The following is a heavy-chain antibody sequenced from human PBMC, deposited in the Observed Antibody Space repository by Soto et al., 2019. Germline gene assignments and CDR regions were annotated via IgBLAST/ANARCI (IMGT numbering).Heavy chain of an antibody. J-gene: IGHJ4*02. V-gene: IGHV1-18*01. Sequence: ASVKVSCKASGGTFSSYAISWVRQAPGQGLEWMGGISAYNGTTNYAQKLQGRVTMTTDTSTSTAYMELRSLRSDDTAVYYCARDAPPADYWGQGTLVTVSS. CDR2: ISAYNGTT. CDR3: ARDAPPADY. CDR1: GGTFSSYA.